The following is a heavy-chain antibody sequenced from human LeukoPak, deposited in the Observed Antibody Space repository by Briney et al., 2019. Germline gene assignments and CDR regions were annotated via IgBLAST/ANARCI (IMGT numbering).Heavy chain of an antibody. CDR1: GFTFSSYG. V-gene: IGHV3-74*01. CDR3: ARGGGIVGATWPSLVDY. J-gene: IGHJ4*02. Sequence: GGSLRLSCAASGFTFSSYGMHWVRQAPGKGLVWVSRINSDGTSTSYADSVKGRFTISRDNAKNTLYLQMNSLRAEDTAVYYCARGGGIVGATWPSLVDYWGQGTLVTVSS. D-gene: IGHD1-26*01. CDR2: INSDGTST.